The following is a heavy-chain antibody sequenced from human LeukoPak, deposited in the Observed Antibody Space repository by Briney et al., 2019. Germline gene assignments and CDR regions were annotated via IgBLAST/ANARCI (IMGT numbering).Heavy chain of an antibody. CDR1: GGSISSGDYY. Sequence: SETLSLTCTVSGGSISSGDYYWSWIRQPPGKGLEWLGYIYYSGSTYYNPSLKSRVTISVDTSKNQFSLKLSSVTAADTAVYYCARDYYDSSGYPKVYYFDYWGQGTLVTVSS. CDR3: ARDYYDSSGYPKVYYFDY. CDR2: IYYSGST. J-gene: IGHJ4*02. V-gene: IGHV4-30-4*01. D-gene: IGHD3-22*01.